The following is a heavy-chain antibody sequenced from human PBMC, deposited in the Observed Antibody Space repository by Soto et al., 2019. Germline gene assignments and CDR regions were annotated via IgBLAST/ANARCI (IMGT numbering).Heavy chain of an antibody. D-gene: IGHD3-3*01. V-gene: IGHV1-18*01. CDR3: AIDVLRFLEWPPVRSVWFDP. Sequence: ASVKVSCKASGYTFASYGISWVRQAPVQGLEWMGWISAYNGNTNYAQKLQGRVTMTTDTSTSTAYMELRSLRSDDTAVYYCAIDVLRFLEWPPVRSVWFDPWGQGTLVTVSS. J-gene: IGHJ5*02. CDR1: GYTFASYG. CDR2: ISAYNGNT.